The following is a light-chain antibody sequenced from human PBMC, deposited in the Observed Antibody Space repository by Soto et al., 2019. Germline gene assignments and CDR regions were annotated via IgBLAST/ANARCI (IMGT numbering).Light chain of an antibody. J-gene: IGKJ1*01. V-gene: IGKV1-5*01. CDR3: QQDHSFWT. CDR2: DAS. CDR1: QSISRW. Sequence: DIQMTQSPSTLSASVGDRVTITCRACQSISRWLAWYQQKPGKAPNLLIYDASNLQSGVTARFSGSGSGTEFTLTISSLQPDDFATYFCQQDHSFWTFGQGTKVEVK.